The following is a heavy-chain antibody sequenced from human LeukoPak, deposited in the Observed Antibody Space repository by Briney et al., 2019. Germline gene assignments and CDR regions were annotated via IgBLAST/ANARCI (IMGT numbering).Heavy chain of an antibody. Sequence: ASVKVSCKASGYTFTSYGISWVRQAPGQGLEWMGWISVYNGNTNYAQKLQGRVTMTTDTSTSTAYMELRSLRFDDTAVYYCARDPYVDTAMVVDYWGQGTLVTVSS. J-gene: IGHJ4*02. D-gene: IGHD5-18*01. V-gene: IGHV1-18*01. CDR1: GYTFTSYG. CDR3: ARDPYVDTAMVVDY. CDR2: ISVYNGNT.